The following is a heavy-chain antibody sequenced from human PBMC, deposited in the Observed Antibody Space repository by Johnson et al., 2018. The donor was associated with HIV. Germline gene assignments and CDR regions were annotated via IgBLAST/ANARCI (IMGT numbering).Heavy chain of an antibody. CDR2: IKQDGSEK. Sequence: VQLVESGGGLVQPGGSLRLSCAASGFTFSSYWMSWVRQAPGKGLEWVANIKQDGSEKYYTDSVRGRFTISRANSKNTLYVQMNSLRAEDTAVYYCARGIPAATRGYAFDIWGQGTMVTVSS. D-gene: IGHD2-2*01. CDR1: GFTFSSYW. CDR3: ARGIPAATRGYAFDI. V-gene: IGHV3-7*01. J-gene: IGHJ3*02.